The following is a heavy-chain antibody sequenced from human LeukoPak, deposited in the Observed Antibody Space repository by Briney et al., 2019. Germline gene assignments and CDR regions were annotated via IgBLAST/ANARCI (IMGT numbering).Heavy chain of an antibody. V-gene: IGHV4-4*02. Sequence: SGTLSLTCAVSGGSISSSNWWSWVRQPPGKGLEWIGEIYHSGSTNYNPSPKSRVTISVDTSKNQFSLKLSSVTAADTAVYYCARDPYYYDSSGYYGETFDIWGQGTMVTVSS. CDR1: GGSISSSNW. J-gene: IGHJ3*02. CDR3: ARDPYYYDSSGYYGETFDI. CDR2: IYHSGST. D-gene: IGHD3-22*01.